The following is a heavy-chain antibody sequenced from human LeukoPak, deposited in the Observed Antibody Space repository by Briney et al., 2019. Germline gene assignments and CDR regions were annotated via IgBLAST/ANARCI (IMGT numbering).Heavy chain of an antibody. CDR3: ARVRKEKYYYGMDV. Sequence: GGSLRLSCAASGFTFSDYYMSWIRRAPGKGLEWVSYISSRGSTIYYADSVKGRFTISRDNAKNSLYLQMNSLRAEDTAVYYCARVRKEKYYYGMDVWGQGTTVTVSS. J-gene: IGHJ6*02. CDR1: GFTFSDYY. CDR2: ISSRGSTI. V-gene: IGHV3-11*01.